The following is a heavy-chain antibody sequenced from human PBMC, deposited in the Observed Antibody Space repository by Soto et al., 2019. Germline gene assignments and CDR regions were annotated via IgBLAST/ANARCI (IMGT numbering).Heavy chain of an antibody. CDR3: ARPPYYYDSSGYYDYYYGMDV. V-gene: IGHV1-69*13. CDR1: GGTFSSYA. Sequence: SVKVSCKASGGTFSSYAISWVRQAPGQGLEWMGGIIPIFGTANYAQKFQGRVTITADESTSTAYMELSSLRPEDTAVYYCARPPYYYDSSGYYDYYYGMDVWGQGTTVTVSS. D-gene: IGHD3-22*01. CDR2: IIPIFGTA. J-gene: IGHJ6*02.